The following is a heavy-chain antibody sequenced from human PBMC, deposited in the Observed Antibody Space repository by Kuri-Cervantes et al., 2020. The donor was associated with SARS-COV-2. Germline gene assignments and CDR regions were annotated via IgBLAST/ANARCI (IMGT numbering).Heavy chain of an antibody. V-gene: IGHV1-69*06. Sequence: SVKVSCKASGYTFTGYYMHWVRQAPGQGLEWMGGITPIFGTANYAQKFQGRVTITADKSTSTAYMELSSLRSEDTAVYYCARTPFSSSWTNGGFFDYWGQGTLVTVSS. CDR1: GYTFTGYY. CDR3: ARTPFSSSWTNGGFFDY. J-gene: IGHJ4*02. D-gene: IGHD6-13*01. CDR2: ITPIFGTA.